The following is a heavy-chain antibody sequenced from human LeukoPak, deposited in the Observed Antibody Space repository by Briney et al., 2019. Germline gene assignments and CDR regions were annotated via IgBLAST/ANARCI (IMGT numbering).Heavy chain of an antibody. CDR3: ARGIAARNYYYYYMDV. J-gene: IGHJ6*03. CDR2: IIPIFGTA. V-gene: IGHV1-69*05. Sequence: SVKVSCKASGGTFSSYAISWVRQAPGQGLEWMGGIIPIFGTANYAQKFQGRVTITTDESTSTAYMELGSLRSEDTAVYYCARGIAARNYYYYYMDVWGKGTTVTVSS. D-gene: IGHD6-6*01. CDR1: GGTFSSYA.